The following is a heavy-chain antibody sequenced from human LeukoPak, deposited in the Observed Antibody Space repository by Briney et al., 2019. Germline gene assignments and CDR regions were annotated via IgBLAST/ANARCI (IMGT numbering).Heavy chain of an antibody. Sequence: GGSLRLSCAASGFTFSTHWMHWVRQVPGKGLLWVSRINSDGSTTNYADSVKGRFTISRDNAKNSLYLQMNSLRAEDTAVYYCAREFYGSGNDAFDIWGQGTMVTVSS. V-gene: IGHV3-74*01. D-gene: IGHD3-10*01. CDR3: AREFYGSGNDAFDI. CDR2: INSDGSTT. CDR1: GFTFSTHW. J-gene: IGHJ3*02.